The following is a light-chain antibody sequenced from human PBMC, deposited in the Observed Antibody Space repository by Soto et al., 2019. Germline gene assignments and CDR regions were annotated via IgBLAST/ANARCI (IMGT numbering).Light chain of an antibody. CDR2: DAS. Sequence: VLTQSPDTLSLSPGERATLSCSASQSVSSSYLAWYQQKPGQAPRLLIDDASTRAAGIPARFNGGGSGTEFTLTISSLQSEDFALYYCQQRNIWPPVTFGHGTRLEI. CDR3: QQRNIWPPVT. J-gene: IGKJ5*01. V-gene: IGKV3D-20*02. CDR1: QSVSSSY.